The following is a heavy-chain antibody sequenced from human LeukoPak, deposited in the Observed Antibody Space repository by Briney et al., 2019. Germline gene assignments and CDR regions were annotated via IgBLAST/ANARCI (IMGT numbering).Heavy chain of an antibody. CDR2: IYHSGST. Sequence: SQTLSLTCAVSGGSISSGGYSWSWIRQPPGKGLEWIGYIYHSGSTYYNPSLKSRVTISVDRSKNQFSLKLSSVTAADTAVYYCARVGGSGSYLDFDYWGQGTLVTVSS. CDR3: ARVGGSGSYLDFDY. D-gene: IGHD3-10*01. J-gene: IGHJ4*02. V-gene: IGHV4-30-2*01. CDR1: GGSISSGGYS.